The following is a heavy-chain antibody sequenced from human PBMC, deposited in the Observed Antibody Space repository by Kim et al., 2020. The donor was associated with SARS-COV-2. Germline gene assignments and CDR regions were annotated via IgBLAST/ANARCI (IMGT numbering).Heavy chain of an antibody. J-gene: IGHJ6*02. Sequence: SETLSLTCAVYGGSFSGYYWSWIRQPPGKGLEWIGEINHSGSTNYNPSLKSRVTISVDTSKNQFSLKLSSVTAADTAVYYCARSRFGALSGYGMDVWGQGTTVTVSS. CDR3: ARSRFGALSGYGMDV. V-gene: IGHV4-34*01. CDR1: GGSFSGYY. D-gene: IGHD3-10*01. CDR2: INHSGST.